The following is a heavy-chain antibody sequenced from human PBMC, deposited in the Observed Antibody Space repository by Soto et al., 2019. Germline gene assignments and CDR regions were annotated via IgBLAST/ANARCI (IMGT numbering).Heavy chain of an antibody. V-gene: IGHV1-3*01. D-gene: IGHD6-19*01. CDR3: ARDLGGWPDY. Sequence: ASVKVSCKTSGYTFTRYAMHWLRSAPGQRLEWMGWINAGNGNTKYSQKFPGRVTITIDTSASSAYTELSSLRSEDTAIYYCARDLGGWPDYRGKGT. CDR1: GYTFTRYA. CDR2: INAGNGNT. J-gene: IGHJ4*02.